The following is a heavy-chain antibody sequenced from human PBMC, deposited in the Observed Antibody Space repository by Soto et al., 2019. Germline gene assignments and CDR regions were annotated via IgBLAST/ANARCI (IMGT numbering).Heavy chain of an antibody. CDR1: GGSISSYY. J-gene: IGHJ1*01. CDR3: AATYCGGDCYPEYFQH. Sequence: SETLSLTCTVSGGSISSYYWSWIRQPPGKGLEWIGYIYYSGSTNYNPSLKSRVTISVDTSKNQFSLKLSSVTAADTAVYYCAATYCGGDCYPEYFQHWGQGTLVTVSS. CDR2: IYYSGST. D-gene: IGHD2-21*02. V-gene: IGHV4-59*01.